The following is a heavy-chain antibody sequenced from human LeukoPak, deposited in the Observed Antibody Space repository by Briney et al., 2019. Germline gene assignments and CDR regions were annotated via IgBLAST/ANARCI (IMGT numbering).Heavy chain of an antibody. D-gene: IGHD4-17*01. Sequence: GGSLRLSCAASEFTVSSNYMSWVCQAPGKGLEWVSLIYSGGSTCYADSVKGRFTISRDNSKNTLYLQMNSLRAEDTAVYYCARAIGSVTIQRYFDLWGRGTLVTVSS. CDR3: ARAIGSVTIQRYFDL. J-gene: IGHJ2*01. CDR2: IYSGGST. CDR1: EFTVSSNY. V-gene: IGHV3-53*01.